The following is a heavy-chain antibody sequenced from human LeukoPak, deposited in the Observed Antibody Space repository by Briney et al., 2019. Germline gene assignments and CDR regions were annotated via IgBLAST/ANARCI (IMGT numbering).Heavy chain of an antibody. V-gene: IGHV4-59*01. J-gene: IGHJ6*02. CDR1: GGSISSYY. CDR3: ARVSGYYDSSGYYNYYGMDV. CDR2: IYYSGST. D-gene: IGHD3-22*01. Sequence: SETLSLTCTVSGGSISSYYWSWIRQPPGKGLEWIGYIYYSGSTNYNPSLKSRVTISVDTSKNQFSLKLSPVTAADTAVYYCARVSGYYDSSGYYNYYGMDVWGQGTTVTVSS.